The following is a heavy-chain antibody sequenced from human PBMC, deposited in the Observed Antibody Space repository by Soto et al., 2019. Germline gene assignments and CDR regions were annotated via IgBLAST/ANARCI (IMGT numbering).Heavy chain of an antibody. Sequence: PWGTVSLGCTVSGASRGRAYWWCVRQSPGKGLEWIGYLYNTGCTIYNPSLKSRVTISVDTSKNQFSLKMNSVTAADTAVYYCARDLWGYCGVDCYPLAVWGQGTTVS. CDR1: GASRGRAY. CDR2: LYNTGCT. CDR3: ARDLWGYCGVDCYPLAV. D-gene: IGHD2-21*02. V-gene: IGHV4-59*01. J-gene: IGHJ6*02.